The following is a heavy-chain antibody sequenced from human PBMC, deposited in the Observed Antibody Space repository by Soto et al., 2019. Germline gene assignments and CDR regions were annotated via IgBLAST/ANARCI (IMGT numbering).Heavy chain of an antibody. Sequence: EVQLVESGGGLVRPGGSLRVSCAGSGFTLSSYEINWVRQAPGKGPEWISYISRSGSTVHYADSVKGRFTISRDNAKNAVHLQMNSLRAEDTAVYYCARDDYGGDSVDWYFDLWGRGTVVTVSS. CDR2: ISRSGSTV. CDR3: ARDDYGGDSVDWYFDL. V-gene: IGHV3-48*03. J-gene: IGHJ2*01. CDR1: GFTLSSYE. D-gene: IGHD4-17*01.